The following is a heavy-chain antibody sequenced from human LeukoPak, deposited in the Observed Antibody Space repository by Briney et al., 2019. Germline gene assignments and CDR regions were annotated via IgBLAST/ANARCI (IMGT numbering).Heavy chain of an antibody. CDR3: ARDGLRRPPTPYCGGDCPLDY. Sequence: GGSLRLSCAASGFSVSSNYMSWVRQTPGKGLEWVSGTNWDGGRTGYADSVKGRFTISRDNAKNSLYLQMNSLRVEDTAIYYCARDGLRRPPTPYCGGDCPLDYWGQGTLVSVSS. CDR1: GFSVSSNY. CDR2: TNWDGGRT. J-gene: IGHJ4*02. V-gene: IGHV3-20*04. D-gene: IGHD2-21*02.